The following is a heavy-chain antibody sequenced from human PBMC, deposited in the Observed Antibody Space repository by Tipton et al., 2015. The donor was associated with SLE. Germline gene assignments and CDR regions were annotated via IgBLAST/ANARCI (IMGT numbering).Heavy chain of an antibody. CDR3: ARAFTTFNDDVDAFDF. V-gene: IGHV4-34*01. CDR2: INHSGTS. J-gene: IGHJ3*01. Sequence: GLVKPSETLSLTCTVSGGPISGHYWSWIRQSPGKGLEWIAEINHSGTSTYNPSLQSRVTISGDTSKNQFSLNLRSVTAADTAVYYCARAFTTFNDDVDAFDFWGRGTMVTVSS. D-gene: IGHD2/OR15-2a*01. CDR1: GGPISGHY.